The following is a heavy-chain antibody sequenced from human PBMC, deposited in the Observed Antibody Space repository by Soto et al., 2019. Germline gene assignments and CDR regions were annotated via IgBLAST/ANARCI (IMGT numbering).Heavy chain of an antibody. CDR1: GFTFSDYY. V-gene: IGHV3-11*01. CDR3: AKDFFAVTLYFDY. CDR2: ISSSGSTI. J-gene: IGHJ4*02. D-gene: IGHD4-17*01. Sequence: GGSLRLSCAASGFTFSDYYMSWIRQAPGKGLEWVSYISSSGSTIYYADSVKGRFTISRDNAKNSLYLQMNSLRAEDTAVYYCAKDFFAVTLYFDYWGQGTLVTVSS.